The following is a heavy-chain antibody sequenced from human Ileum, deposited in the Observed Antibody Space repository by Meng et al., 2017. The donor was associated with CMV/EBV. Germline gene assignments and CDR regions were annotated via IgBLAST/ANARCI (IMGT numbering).Heavy chain of an antibody. J-gene: IGHJ4*02. D-gene: IGHD1-1*01. CDR1: GFTFSSSW. Sequence: DVGLGGSGGGLVRPGGSLGLSCAASGFTFSSSWMHWVRQAPGKGLVWVSHISSDGSDTSYADSVRGRFTISRDNAKNTLYLQVNSLRDDDTGVYYCARVEKEMCWGQGTLVTVSS. V-gene: IGHV3-74*01. CDR2: ISSDGSDT. CDR3: ARVEKEMC.